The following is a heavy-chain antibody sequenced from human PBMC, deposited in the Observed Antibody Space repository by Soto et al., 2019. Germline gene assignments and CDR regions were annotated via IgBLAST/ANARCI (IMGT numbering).Heavy chain of an antibody. Sequence: LRLSCAASGFTFSSYAMSWVRQAPGKGLEWVSAISGSGGSTYYADSVKGRFTISRDNSKNTLYLQMNSLRAEDTAVYYCAKAPDYYDSSGYYYPYWGQGTLVTVSS. CDR1: GFTFSSYA. CDR2: ISGSGGST. J-gene: IGHJ4*02. V-gene: IGHV3-23*01. D-gene: IGHD3-22*01. CDR3: AKAPDYYDSSGYYYPY.